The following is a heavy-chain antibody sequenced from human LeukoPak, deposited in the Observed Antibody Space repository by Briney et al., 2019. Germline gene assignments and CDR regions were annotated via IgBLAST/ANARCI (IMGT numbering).Heavy chain of an antibody. J-gene: IGHJ5*02. V-gene: IGHV1-2*02. CDR3: ARDHCSSTSCRNVGHWFDP. CDR1: GYTFTSYY. D-gene: IGHD2-2*01. Sequence: ASVKVSCKASGYTFTSYYMHWVRQAPGQGPEWMGWINPNSGGTNYAQKFQGRVTMTRDTSISTAYMELSRLRSDDTAVYYCARDHCSSTSCRNVGHWFDPWGQGTLVTVSS. CDR2: INPNSGGT.